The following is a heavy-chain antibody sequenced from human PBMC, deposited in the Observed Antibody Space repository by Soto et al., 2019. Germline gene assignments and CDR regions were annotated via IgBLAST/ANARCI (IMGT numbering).Heavy chain of an antibody. CDR2: IYHTRAT. D-gene: IGHD6-19*01. CDR3: ASDQGNSGWSGLFDF. V-gene: IGHV4-4*02. Sequence: QVQLQESGPGLVKPSGTLSLISSVSGDSIVIPHWWRWIRQSPGKGLTWIGEIYHTRATNYSPSHGGRVTIAVDKSKNQFSLILKAVTAADTAIYFCASDQGNSGWSGLFDFWGQGTLVAVSS. J-gene: IGHJ4*02. CDR1: GDSIVIPHW.